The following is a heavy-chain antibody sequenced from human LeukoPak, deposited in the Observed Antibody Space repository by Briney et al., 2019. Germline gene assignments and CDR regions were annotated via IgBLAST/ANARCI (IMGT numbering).Heavy chain of an antibody. CDR3: ASAVVVVTANDAFDI. V-gene: IGHV4-34*01. Sequence: SETLSLTCAVYGGSFSGYYWSWIRQPPGKGLEWIGEINHSGSTNYNPSLKSRVTISVDTSKNQFSLTLSSVTAADTAVYYCASAVVVVTANDAFDIWGQGTMVTVSS. CDR2: INHSGST. J-gene: IGHJ3*02. D-gene: IGHD2-21*02. CDR1: GGSFSGYY.